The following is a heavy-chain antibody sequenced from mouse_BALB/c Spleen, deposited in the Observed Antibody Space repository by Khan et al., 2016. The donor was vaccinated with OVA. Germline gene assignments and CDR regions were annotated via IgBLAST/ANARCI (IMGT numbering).Heavy chain of an antibody. CDR3: TRKGVDGSSFAY. CDR1: GYTFTNYW. CDR2: IYPSDSYT. Sequence: VQLMESGIELVRPGASVKLSCKASGYTFTNYWINWVKQRPGQGLEWIGNIYPSDSYTNYNQKFKGKATLTVDESSSTAYMQLSNPTSEDSAGYYCTRKGVDGSSFAYWGQGTLVTVSA. D-gene: IGHD2-3*01. V-gene: IGHV1-69*02. J-gene: IGHJ3*01.